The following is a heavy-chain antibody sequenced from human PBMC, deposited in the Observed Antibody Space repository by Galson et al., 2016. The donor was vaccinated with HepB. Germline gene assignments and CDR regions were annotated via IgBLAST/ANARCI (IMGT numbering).Heavy chain of an antibody. D-gene: IGHD3-16*01. V-gene: IGHV4-61*08. CDR1: RVSVNSDAYH. J-gene: IGHJ4*02. CDR2: FYNPWRI. Sequence: QTLSLTCSVSRVSVNSDAYHWNWIRQPLGQGLECQGHFYNPWRISDKLRVSVSTSIDTAKTQFSLSLTTATAADTAIYYCTSYLVGHGGTGYWGQGTLVTVAS. CDR3: TSYLVGHGGTGY.